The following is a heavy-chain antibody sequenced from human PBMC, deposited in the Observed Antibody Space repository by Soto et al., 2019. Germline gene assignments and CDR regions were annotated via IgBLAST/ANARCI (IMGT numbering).Heavy chain of an antibody. CDR2: INHSGST. V-gene: IGHV4-34*01. J-gene: IGHJ6*02. Sequence: SETLSLTCAVYGGSFSGYYWSWIRQPPGKGLEWIGEINHSGSTNYNPSLKSRVTISVDTSKNQFSLKLSSVTAADTAVYYCARFYDFWSGYSATDHGMDVWGQGTTVTVSS. CDR3: ARFYDFWSGYSATDHGMDV. D-gene: IGHD3-3*01. CDR1: GGSFSGYY.